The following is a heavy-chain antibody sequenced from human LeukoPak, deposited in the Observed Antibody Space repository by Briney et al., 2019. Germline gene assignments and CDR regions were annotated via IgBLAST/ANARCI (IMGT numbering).Heavy chain of an antibody. J-gene: IGHJ4*02. CDR2: ISTSSSNI. CDR1: GFTFSSYS. Sequence: GGSLRLSCAASGFTFSSYSMNWVRQAPGKGLECVSYISTSSSNIYYADSVNGRFTISRDNAKNSLYLQMNSLRAEDTAVYYCAKPMYYYDSSGYWDPYYFDYWGQGTLVTVSS. V-gene: IGHV3-48*04. D-gene: IGHD3-22*01. CDR3: AKPMYYYDSSGYWDPYYFDY.